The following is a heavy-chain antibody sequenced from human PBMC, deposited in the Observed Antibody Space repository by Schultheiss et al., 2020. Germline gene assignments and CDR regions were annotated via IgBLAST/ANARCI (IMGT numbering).Heavy chain of an antibody. J-gene: IGHJ6*04. CDR1: GFTFSGSA. CDR2: IRSKANSYAT. D-gene: IGHD6-6*01. CDR3: TRLREYSSSSGGWGYYYYGMDV. V-gene: IGHV3-73*01. Sequence: GGSLRLSCAASGFTFSGSAMHWVRQASGKGLEWVGRIRSKANSYATAYAASVKGRFTISRDDSKNTAYLQMNSLKTEDTAVYYCTRLREYSSSSGGWGYYYYGMDVWGKGTTVTVSS.